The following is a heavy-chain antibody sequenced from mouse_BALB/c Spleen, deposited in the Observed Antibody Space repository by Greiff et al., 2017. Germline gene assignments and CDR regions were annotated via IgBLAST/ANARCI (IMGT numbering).Heavy chain of an antibody. CDR3: ARREGYDGYYGAMDY. CDR2: IDPENGNT. J-gene: IGHJ4*01. D-gene: IGHD2-3*01. V-gene: IGHV14-1*02. CDR1: GFNIKDYY. Sequence: EVKVVESGAELVRPGALVKLSCKASGFNIKDYYMHWVKQRPEQGLEWIGWIDPENGNTIYDPKFQGKASITADTSSNTAYLQLSSLTSEDTAVYYCARREGYDGYYGAMDYWGQGTSVTVSS.